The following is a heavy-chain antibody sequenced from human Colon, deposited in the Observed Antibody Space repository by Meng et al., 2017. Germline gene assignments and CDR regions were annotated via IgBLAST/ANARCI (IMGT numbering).Heavy chain of an antibody. Sequence: QVQLRESGPGLVRPSETLSLTCNVSGGSVSSASYYWSWIRQPPGKGLEWIGLIHYSGSRNYNPSLKSRVTISVDTSKNHFSLNLTSVTAADTAVYYCARGRGSYSSIDFWGQGTLVTVSS. CDR3: ARGRGSYSSIDF. V-gene: IGHV4-61*03. CDR1: GGSVSSASYY. J-gene: IGHJ4*02. D-gene: IGHD1-26*01. CDR2: IHYSGSR.